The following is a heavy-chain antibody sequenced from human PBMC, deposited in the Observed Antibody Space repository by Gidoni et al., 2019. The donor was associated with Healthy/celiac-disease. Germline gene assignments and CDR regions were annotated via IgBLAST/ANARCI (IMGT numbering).Heavy chain of an antibody. CDR2: IYSGGST. J-gene: IGHJ2*01. CDR3: ARNLLVGATDWYFDL. Sequence: EVQVVESGGGLVQPGGSLRLSCATSGFPVSSNYMSWVRQAPGTGLEWVSIIYSGGSTYYADSVKARFTISRDTSKNTVYLQMNSLRAEDTAVYYCARNLLVGATDWYFDLWGRGTLVTVSS. V-gene: IGHV3-66*01. CDR1: GFPVSSNY. D-gene: IGHD1-26*01.